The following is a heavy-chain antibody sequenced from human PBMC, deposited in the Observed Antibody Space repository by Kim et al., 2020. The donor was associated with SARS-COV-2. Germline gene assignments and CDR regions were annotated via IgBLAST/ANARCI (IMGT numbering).Heavy chain of an antibody. Sequence: GGSLRLSCVASEFTFSNYWMSWVRQAPGKGLEWVANIKEDGSEKQYVDSVKGRLTVSRDNAQNSLHLRMDSLRAEDTAVYYCARAATFCSGGRCRTSFDYWSQGTPVTVSS. CDR3: ARAATFCSGGRCRTSFDY. V-gene: IGHV3-7*01. D-gene: IGHD2-15*01. CDR2: IKEDGSEK. CDR1: EFTFSNYW. J-gene: IGHJ4*02.